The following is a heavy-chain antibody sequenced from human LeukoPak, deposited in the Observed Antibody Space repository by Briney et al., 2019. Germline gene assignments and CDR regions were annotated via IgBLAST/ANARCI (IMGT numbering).Heavy chain of an antibody. CDR1: GFTFSSYS. D-gene: IGHD6-13*01. J-gene: IGHJ4*02. CDR2: ISSSSSYI. Sequence: GRSLRLSCAASGFTFSSYSMNWVRQAPGKGLEWVSSISSSSSYIYYADSVKGRFTISRDNAKNMLYLQMNSLRAEDTAVYYCVKGRISEDGLDFWGQGTLVTVSS. CDR3: VKGRISEDGLDF. V-gene: IGHV3-21*04.